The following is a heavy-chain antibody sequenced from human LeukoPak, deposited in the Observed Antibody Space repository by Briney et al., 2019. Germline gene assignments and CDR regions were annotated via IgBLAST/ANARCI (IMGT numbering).Heavy chain of an antibody. V-gene: IGHV3-30*18. CDR1: GFTFSSYG. J-gene: IGHJ4*02. CDR3: AKGGRSSSWYGKYYFDY. Sequence: PGGSLRLSCAASGFTFSSYGMHWVRQAPGKGLEWVAVISYDGSNKYYADSVKGRFTISRDNSKNTLYLQMNSLRAEDTAVYYCAKGGRSSSWYGKYYFDYWGQGTLVTVSS. D-gene: IGHD6-13*01. CDR2: ISYDGSNK.